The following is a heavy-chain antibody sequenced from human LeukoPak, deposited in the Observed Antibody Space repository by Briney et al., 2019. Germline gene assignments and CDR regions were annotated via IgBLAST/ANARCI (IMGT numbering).Heavy chain of an antibody. J-gene: IGHJ4*02. CDR1: GASVSRYY. CDR2: IYDSGTN. Sequence: SETLSLTCTVSGASVSRYYWNWLRQPAGKALKWFGRIYDSGTNNSNTSLKRRVAMSVGTSRNQFSLQLFSLTAADTAVYYCARGWISSSYFNFWGQGILVTVSS. D-gene: IGHD6-6*01. CDR3: ARGWISSSYFNF. V-gene: IGHV4-4*07.